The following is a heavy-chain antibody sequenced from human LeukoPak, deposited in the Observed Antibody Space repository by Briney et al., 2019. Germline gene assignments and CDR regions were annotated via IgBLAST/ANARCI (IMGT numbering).Heavy chain of an antibody. J-gene: IGHJ4*02. V-gene: IGHV1-18*01. Sequence: ASVKVSCKASGYTFTSYGISWVRQAPGQGLEGMGWISAYNGNTNYAQKLQGRVTMTTDTSTSTAYMELRSLRSDDTAVYYCARDLRYYDSSGHQGLFDYWGQGTLVTVSS. CDR2: ISAYNGNT. CDR1: GYTFTSYG. D-gene: IGHD3-22*01. CDR3: ARDLRYYDSSGHQGLFDY.